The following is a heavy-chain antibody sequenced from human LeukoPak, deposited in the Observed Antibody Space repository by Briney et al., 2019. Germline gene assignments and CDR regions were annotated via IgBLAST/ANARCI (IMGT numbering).Heavy chain of an antibody. CDR1: GLTFSSYA. J-gene: IGHJ4*02. CDR2: ISGSGSST. CDR3: AKFEGLCGSANTCYHFDC. V-gene: IGHV3-23*01. Sequence: GGSLRLSCAASGLTFSSYAMSWVRQAPGRGLEWVSAISGSGSSTYYADSVKGRFTISRDNSKNTVYLHMNSLRAEDTAVYYCAKFEGLCGSANTCYHFDCWGQGTLVTVSS. D-gene: IGHD2-2*01.